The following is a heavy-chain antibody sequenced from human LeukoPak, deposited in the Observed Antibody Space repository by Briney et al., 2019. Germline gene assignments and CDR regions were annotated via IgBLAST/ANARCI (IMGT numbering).Heavy chain of an antibody. V-gene: IGHV3-30*03. D-gene: IGHD1-26*01. CDR2: ISFGGSNK. CDR3: AREWEGFDY. CDR1: GFTFSSYG. J-gene: IGHJ4*02. Sequence: GGSLRLSCAASGFTFSSYGMHWVRQAPGKGLEWVALISFGGSNKYYADSVKGRFAISRDNSKNTLYLQMNSLRTEDTAVYYCAREWEGFDYWGQGTLVTVSS.